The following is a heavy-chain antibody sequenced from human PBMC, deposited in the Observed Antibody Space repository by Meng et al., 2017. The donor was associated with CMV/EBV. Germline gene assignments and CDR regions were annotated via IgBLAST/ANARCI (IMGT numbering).Heavy chain of an antibody. CDR3: ARRLEGITSLHFGMDV. CDR2: IYSGGST. D-gene: IGHD2-2*01. CDR1: GFAVSSNY. V-gene: IGHV3-53*01. J-gene: IGHJ6*02. Sequence: AGSLRLSCAASGFAVSSNYMSWVRQAPGEGLEWVSVIYSGGSTYYADSVKGRFTISRDNSKNTLYLQMNSLRAEDTAVYYCARRLEGITSLHFGMDVWGQGTTVTVSS.